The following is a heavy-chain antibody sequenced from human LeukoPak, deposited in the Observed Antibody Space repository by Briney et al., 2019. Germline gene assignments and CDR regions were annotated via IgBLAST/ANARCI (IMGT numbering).Heavy chain of an antibody. Sequence: PGGSLRLSCAASGFTFSSYAMSWVRQAPGKGLVWVSRININGSTTTYADSVKGRFTISRDNAKNTLDLQMNSLRAEDTAVYYCACGELSVFQHWGQGTLVTVSS. V-gene: IGHV3-74*01. J-gene: IGHJ1*01. CDR1: GFTFSSYA. D-gene: IGHD3-10*01. CDR2: ININGSTT. CDR3: ACGELSVFQH.